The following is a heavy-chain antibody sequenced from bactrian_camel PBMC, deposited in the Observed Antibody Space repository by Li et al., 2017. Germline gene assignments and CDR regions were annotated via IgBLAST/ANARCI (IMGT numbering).Heavy chain of an antibody. CDR3: ANTVFGSPYY. V-gene: IGHV3S40*01. J-gene: IGHJ4*01. CDR2: VRSDSKTT. D-gene: IGHD3*01. CDR1: GFTFSSVT. Sequence: VQLVESGGGLVQPGGSLRLSCAASGFTFSSVTMSWVRQAPGKGLEWVSSVRSDSKTTYYADSVKGRFTISRDNAKNTVYLQLNSLKTEDMAMYYCANTVFGSPYYWGQGTQVTVS.